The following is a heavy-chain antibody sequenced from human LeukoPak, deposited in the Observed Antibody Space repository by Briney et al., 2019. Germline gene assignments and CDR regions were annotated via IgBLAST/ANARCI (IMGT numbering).Heavy chain of an antibody. Sequence: SVKVSCKASGGTLSGYAISWVRQALGQGLEWMGGIIPIYGTPHSAQKFQGRVTITTDESTSTAFMDLSSLRSEDTAVYYCARGKLGYYYYHMDAWGKGTTVTVSS. D-gene: IGHD3-3*02. V-gene: IGHV1-69*05. CDR3: ARGKLGYYYYHMDA. CDR2: IIPIYGTP. CDR1: GGTLSGYA. J-gene: IGHJ6*03.